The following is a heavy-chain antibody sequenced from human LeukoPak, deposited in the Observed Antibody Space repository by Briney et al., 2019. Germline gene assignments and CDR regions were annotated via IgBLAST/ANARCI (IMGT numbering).Heavy chain of an antibody. J-gene: IGHJ5*02. CDR1: GFSLSTSGVG. CDR2: IYWNDDK. CDR3: AHLGYCSGGSCYSSNNWFDP. D-gene: IGHD2-15*01. Sequence: SGPTLVKPTQTLTLTCTFSGFSLSTSGVGVGWIRQPPGKALEWLALIYWNDDKRYSPSLKSRLTITKDTSKNQVVLTMTNIDPVDTATYYCAHLGYCSGGSCYSSNNWFDPWGQGTLVTVSS. V-gene: IGHV2-5*01.